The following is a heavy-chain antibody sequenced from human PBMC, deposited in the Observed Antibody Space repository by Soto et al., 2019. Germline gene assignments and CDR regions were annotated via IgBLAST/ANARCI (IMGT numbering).Heavy chain of an antibody. Sequence: ASVKVSCKASGYTFTSYGISWVRQAPGQGLEWKGWISAYNGNTNYAQKLQGRATMTTDTSTSTAYMELRSLSSDDTAVYYCAIGAQYYYDSSGYGGDAFDIWG. J-gene: IGHJ3*02. CDR3: AIGAQYYYDSSGYGGDAFDI. CDR1: GYTFTSYG. CDR2: ISAYNGNT. D-gene: IGHD3-22*01. V-gene: IGHV1-18*01.